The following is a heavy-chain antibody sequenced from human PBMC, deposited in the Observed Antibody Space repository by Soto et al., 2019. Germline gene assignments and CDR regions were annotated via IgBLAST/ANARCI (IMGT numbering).Heavy chain of an antibody. CDR3: AKGRGSSWTIDY. Sequence: DVELSESGGGLVQPGGSLRLSCAASGFNFRSYAMSWVRRAPGKGLEWVSAISGSGGTSYFADSVRGRFTISRDNSKNTLYLRLSSLRVEDTAEYFCAKGRGSSWTIDYWGHGTLVTVSS. CDR1: GFNFRSYA. J-gene: IGHJ4*01. V-gene: IGHV3-23*01. CDR2: ISGSGGTS. D-gene: IGHD6-13*01.